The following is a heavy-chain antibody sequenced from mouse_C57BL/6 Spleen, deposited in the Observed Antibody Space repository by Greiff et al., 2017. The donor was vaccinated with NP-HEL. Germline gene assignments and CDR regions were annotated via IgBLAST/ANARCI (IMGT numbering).Heavy chain of an antibody. CDR2: IYPGSGST. CDR1: GYTFTSYW. CDR3: ARRGYDYDGRPFDY. J-gene: IGHJ2*01. V-gene: IGHV1-55*01. D-gene: IGHD2-4*01. Sequence: QVQLQQSGAELVKPGASVKMSCKASGYTFTSYWITWVKQRPGQGLEWIGDIYPGSGSTNYNEKFKSKATLTVDTSSSTAYMQLSSLTSEDSAVYYCARRGYDYDGRPFDYWGQGTTLTVSS.